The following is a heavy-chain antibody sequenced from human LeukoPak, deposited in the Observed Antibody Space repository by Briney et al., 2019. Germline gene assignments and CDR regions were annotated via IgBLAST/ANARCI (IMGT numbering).Heavy chain of an antibody. Sequence: GGSLRLSCAASGFTFSSYAMSWVRQAPGKGLDWVSTISGSGGSTFYADSVKGRFTISRDNSKNTLFLQINSLRAEDTAVYYCAKVGYCSSTSCPRYYYYGMDVWGQGTTVTASS. CDR3: AKVGYCSSTSCPRYYYYGMDV. CDR2: ISGSGGST. V-gene: IGHV3-23*01. D-gene: IGHD2-2*03. CDR1: GFTFSSYA. J-gene: IGHJ6*02.